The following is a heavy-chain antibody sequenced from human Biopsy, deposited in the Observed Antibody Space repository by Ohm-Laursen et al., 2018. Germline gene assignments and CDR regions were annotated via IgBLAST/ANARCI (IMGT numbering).Heavy chain of an antibody. J-gene: IGHJ4*02. V-gene: IGHV4-59*08. D-gene: IGHD6-19*01. CDR1: SGSISCFY. Sequence: TLSLTCTVFSGSISCFYWSRLRQPQGQGLVWIGYIDYRGSTKYNPSLRSRVTMSKDTSRNQFSLKLSSVTAADAAVYYCATTTMDTSGWFGNYFDSWGQGTLVTVSA. CDR3: ATTTMDTSGWFGNYFDS. CDR2: IDYRGST.